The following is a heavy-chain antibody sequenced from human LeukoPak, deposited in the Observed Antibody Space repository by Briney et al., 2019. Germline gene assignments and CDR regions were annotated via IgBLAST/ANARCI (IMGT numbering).Heavy chain of an antibody. J-gene: IGHJ4*02. CDR2: IKQDGSEK. Sequence: GGSLRLSCAASGFTFSSYWMSWVRQAPGKGLEWVANIKQDGSEKYHVDSVKGRFTISRDNAKNSLYLQMNSLRAEDTAVYYCARVRYYYDSSGYATHYFDYWGQGTLVTVSS. D-gene: IGHD3-22*01. CDR1: GFTFSSYW. CDR3: ARVRYYYDSSGYATHYFDY. V-gene: IGHV3-7*01.